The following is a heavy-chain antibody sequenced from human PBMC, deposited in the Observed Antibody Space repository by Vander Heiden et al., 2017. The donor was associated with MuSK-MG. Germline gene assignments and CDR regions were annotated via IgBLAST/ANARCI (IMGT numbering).Heavy chain of an antibody. CDR3: ARHRYYYDSSGYPNLVDY. V-gene: IGHV4-39*01. J-gene: IGHJ4*02. Sequence: GGSISSSSYYWGWIRQPPGKGLEWIGSIYYSGSTYYNPSLKSRVTISVDTSKNHFSLKLNSVTAADTAVYYCARHRYYYDSSGYPNLVDYWGQGTLVTVS. D-gene: IGHD3-22*01. CDR1: GGSISSSSYY. CDR2: IYYSGST.